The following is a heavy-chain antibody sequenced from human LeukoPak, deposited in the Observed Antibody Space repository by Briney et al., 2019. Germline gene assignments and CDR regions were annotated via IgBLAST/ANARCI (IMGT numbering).Heavy chain of an antibody. D-gene: IGHD6-19*01. CDR2: IYSSGTT. J-gene: IGHJ5*02. Sequence: SETLSLTCTVSGDSIGSYYWSWIRQSAGKGLEWIGRIYSSGTTDYNPSLKSRVTISVDTSKNQCSLRLSSVTAADTAVYYCARLRGATVAHNWFDPWGQGTLVTVSS. V-gene: IGHV4-4*07. CDR1: GDSIGSYY. CDR3: ARLRGATVAHNWFDP.